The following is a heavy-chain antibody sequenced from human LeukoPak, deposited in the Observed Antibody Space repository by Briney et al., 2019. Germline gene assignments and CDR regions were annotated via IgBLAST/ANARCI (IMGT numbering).Heavy chain of an antibody. V-gene: IGHV3-23*01. D-gene: IGHD6-13*01. Sequence: GGSLRLSCAASGFTFSIYAMSWVRQAPGNGLEWVSAISGSGGSTYYADSVKGRFTISRDNSKNTLYLQMNSLRAEDTAVYYCAKEQKVSSSWYYYWGQGTLVTVSS. CDR2: ISGSGGST. CDR3: AKEQKVSSSWYYY. J-gene: IGHJ4*02. CDR1: GFTFSIYA.